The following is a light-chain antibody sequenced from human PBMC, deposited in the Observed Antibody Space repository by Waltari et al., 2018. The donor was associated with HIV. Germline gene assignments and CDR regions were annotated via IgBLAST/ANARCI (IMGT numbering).Light chain of an antibody. Sequence: EVLLTQSPATLSVSPGDRTTLSCRASQSVRTNLAWYQQRPGQPPRLLIYGASTRATGIAARFSGSGSGTEFTLSINSRHSEDYAVYYCQQYDYWPPWTFGQGTKVEMK. CDR3: QQYDYWPPWT. V-gene: IGKV3-15*01. CDR2: GAS. CDR1: QSVRTN. J-gene: IGKJ1*01.